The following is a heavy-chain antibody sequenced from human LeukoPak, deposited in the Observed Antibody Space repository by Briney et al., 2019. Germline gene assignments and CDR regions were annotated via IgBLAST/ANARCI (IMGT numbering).Heavy chain of an antibody. CDR3: ARTFSGYDRDLGTYVDY. J-gene: IGHJ4*02. Sequence: SETLSLTCAVYGGSFSGYYWSWIRQPPGKGLEWIGEISHSGSTNYNPSLKSRVTISVDTSKNQFSLKLSSVTAADTAVYYCARTFSGYDRDLGTYVDYWGQGTLVTVSS. D-gene: IGHD5-12*01. CDR2: ISHSGST. V-gene: IGHV4-34*01. CDR1: GGSFSGYY.